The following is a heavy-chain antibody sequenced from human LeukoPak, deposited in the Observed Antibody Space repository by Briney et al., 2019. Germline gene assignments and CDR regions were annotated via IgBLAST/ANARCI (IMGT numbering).Heavy chain of an antibody. CDR2: ITGSGGDT. J-gene: IGHJ4*02. D-gene: IGHD1-26*01. V-gene: IGHV3-23*01. CDR3: AKGSWDSRPYYFDF. Sequence: GGSLRLSCAASGFTFNNYAMSWVRQAPGKVLEWVSAITGSGGDTYHADSVKGRFTISRDNSKNTLYLQMNSLRAEDTAVYYCAKGSWDSRPYYFDFWGQGTLVTVSS. CDR1: GFTFNNYA.